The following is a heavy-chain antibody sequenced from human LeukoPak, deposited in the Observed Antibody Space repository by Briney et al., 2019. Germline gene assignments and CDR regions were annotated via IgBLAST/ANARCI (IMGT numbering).Heavy chain of an antibody. CDR1: GFTFSSYA. D-gene: IGHD3-22*01. V-gene: IGHV3-23*01. J-gene: IGHJ4*02. Sequence: GGSLRLSCAASGFTFSSYAMSWVRQAPGKGLEWVSAISGSGGSTYYADSVKARFTISRDNSKNTVYLQMNSLRAEDTAVYYCARVSISSGYYHYYFDYWGQGALVTVSS. CDR2: ISGSGGST. CDR3: ARVSISSGYYHYYFDY.